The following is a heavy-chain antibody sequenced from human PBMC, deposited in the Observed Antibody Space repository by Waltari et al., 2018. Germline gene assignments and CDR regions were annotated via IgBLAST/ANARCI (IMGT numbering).Heavy chain of an antibody. J-gene: IGHJ4*02. V-gene: IGHV3-30-3*01. D-gene: IGHD3-9*01. CDR3: ASAYYDILD. CDR2: ISYDGSNK. CDR1: GFTFSSYA. Sequence: QVQLVESGGGVVQPGRSLRLSCAASGFTFSSYAMHWVRQAPGKGLEWVAVISYDGSNKYYADSVKGRFTISRDNAKNTLYLQMNSLSAEDTAVYYCASAYYDILDWGQGTLVTVSS.